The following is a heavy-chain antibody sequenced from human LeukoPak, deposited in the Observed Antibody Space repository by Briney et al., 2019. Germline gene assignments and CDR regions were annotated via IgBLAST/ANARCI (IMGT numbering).Heavy chain of an antibody. J-gene: IGHJ4*02. D-gene: IGHD4-17*01. CDR3: AREREGPYGYLDY. Sequence: GASVKVSCKASGYTFTDYYMHWVRQAPGQGLEWMGWINPNSGGTNYAQKFQGRVTMTRDTSISTAYMELSRLRSDDTAAYYCAREREGPYGYLDYWGQGTLVTVSS. V-gene: IGHV1-2*02. CDR2: INPNSGGT. CDR1: GYTFTDYY.